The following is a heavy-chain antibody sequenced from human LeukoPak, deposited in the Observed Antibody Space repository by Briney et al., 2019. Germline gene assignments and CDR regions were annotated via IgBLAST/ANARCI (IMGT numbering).Heavy chain of an antibody. J-gene: IGHJ3*02. CDR2: ISGTGGST. CDR3: ARESSGSYGQFDI. CDR1: GFIFNNFG. V-gene: IGHV3-23*01. Sequence: GGSLRLSCVASGFIFNNFGMSWVRQAPGKGLEWVSSISGTGGSTHYADSVKGRFTISRDNSKNTLYLQMNSLRAGDTAVYYCARESSGSYGQFDIWGQGTMVAVS. D-gene: IGHD1-26*01.